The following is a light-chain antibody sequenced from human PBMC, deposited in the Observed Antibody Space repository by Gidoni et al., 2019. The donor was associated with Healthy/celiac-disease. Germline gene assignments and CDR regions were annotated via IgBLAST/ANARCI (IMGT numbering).Light chain of an antibody. Sequence: QSGLTQPHSVSGAPGQRVTISCTGSSSNIGAGYDVHWYQQLPGTAPKLLIYGNSNRPSGVPDRFSGSKSGPSASLAITGLQAEDEADYYCQSYASSLSVLVFGGGTKLTVL. J-gene: IGLJ2*01. V-gene: IGLV1-40*01. CDR1: SSNIGAGYD. CDR3: QSYASSLSVLV. CDR2: GNS.